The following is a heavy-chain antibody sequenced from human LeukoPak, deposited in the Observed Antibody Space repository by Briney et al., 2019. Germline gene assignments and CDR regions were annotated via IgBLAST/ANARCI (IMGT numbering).Heavy chain of an antibody. CDR1: GGTFSSYA. CDR3: AREGTVRYFDWLAAGPLRKNYYYYYMDV. CDR2: IIPIFGTA. D-gene: IGHD3-9*01. V-gene: IGHV1-69*06. Sequence: GASVKVSCKASGGTFSSYAISWVRQAPGQGLEWMGGIIPIFGTANYAQKFQGRVTITADKSTSTAYMELSSLRSEDTAVYYCAREGTVRYFDWLAAGPLRKNYYYYYMDVWGKGTTVTISS. J-gene: IGHJ6*03.